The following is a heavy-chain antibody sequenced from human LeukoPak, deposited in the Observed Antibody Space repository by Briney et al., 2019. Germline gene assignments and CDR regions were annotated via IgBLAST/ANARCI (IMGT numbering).Heavy chain of an antibody. CDR2: IYYSGST. V-gene: IGHV4-59*01. CDR3: VRGGRVVKSLFGMDV. J-gene: IGHJ6*02. Sequence: SETLSLTCTVSGGSISSYYWSWIRQPPGKGLEWIGYIYYSGSTNYNPSLKSRVTISVDTSKNQFSLKLSSVTAADTAVYYCVRGGRVVKSLFGMDVWGQGTTVTVSS. D-gene: IGHD3-3*01. CDR1: GGSISSYY.